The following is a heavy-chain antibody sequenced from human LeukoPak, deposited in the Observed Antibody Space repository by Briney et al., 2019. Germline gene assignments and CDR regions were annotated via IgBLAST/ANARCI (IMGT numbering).Heavy chain of an antibody. CDR1: GYTFTSYG. V-gene: IGHV1-18*01. CDR2: INSYNGNT. CDR3: ARDLRDGYNYFQH. J-gene: IGHJ1*01. Sequence: EASVKVSCKASGYTFTSYGFTWVRQAPGQGLEWMGWINSYNGNTQYAPKFKGRVTTTIDTSTSTAYMELRSLRSEDTAVYYCARDLRDGYNYFQHWGQGTLVTVSS. D-gene: IGHD5-24*01.